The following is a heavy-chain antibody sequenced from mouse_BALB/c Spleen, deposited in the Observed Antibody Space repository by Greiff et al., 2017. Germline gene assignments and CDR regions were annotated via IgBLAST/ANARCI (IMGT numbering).Heavy chain of an antibody. J-gene: IGHJ2*01. V-gene: IGHV5-17*02. CDR3: ARRGATGIFDY. CDR2: ISSGSSTI. CDR1: GFTFSSFG. D-gene: IGHD4-1*02. Sequence: EVQLVESGGGLVQPGGSLKLSCAASGFTFSSFGMHWVRQAPEKGLEWVAYISSGSSTIYYADTVKGRFTISRDNPKNTLFLQMTSLRSEDTAMYYCARRGATGIFDYWGQGTTLTVSS.